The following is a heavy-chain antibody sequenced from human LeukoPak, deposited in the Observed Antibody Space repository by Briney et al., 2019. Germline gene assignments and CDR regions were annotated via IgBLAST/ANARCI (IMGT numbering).Heavy chain of an antibody. J-gene: IGHJ4*02. Sequence: PGGSLRLSCEVSGFTFSRHWMSWVRQAPGKGLEWVANINPGGSEKYSVDSVKGRFTISRDNAKNSVYLQMSSLRAEDTAVYYCTRDYSGNDHGIDNWGQGTLVTVSS. V-gene: IGHV3-7*03. D-gene: IGHD5-12*01. CDR1: GFTFSRHW. CDR3: TRDYSGNDHGIDN. CDR2: INPGGSEK.